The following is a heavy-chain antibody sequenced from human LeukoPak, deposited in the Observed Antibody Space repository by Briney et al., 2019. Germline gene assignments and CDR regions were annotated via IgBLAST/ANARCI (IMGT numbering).Heavy chain of an antibody. CDR3: AKAPPDFRSGFDP. CDR1: GFTFDDYA. CDR2: ISWNSGSI. J-gene: IGHJ5*02. V-gene: IGHV3-9*01. Sequence: GRSLRLSCAASGFTFDDYAMHWVRQAPGKGLEWVSGISWNSGSIGYADSVKGRFTISRDNAKNSLYLQMNSLRAEDTALYYCAKAPPDFRSGFDPWGQGTLVTVSS. D-gene: IGHD3-3*01.